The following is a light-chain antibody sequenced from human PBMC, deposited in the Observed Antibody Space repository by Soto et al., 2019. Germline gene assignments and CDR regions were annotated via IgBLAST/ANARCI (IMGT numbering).Light chain of an antibody. Sequence: DIQLTQSPSILSASVGDRVTITCRASQGISSDLAWYQQKPGKAPNLLIYAASALQTGVPSRFSGSGSGTEFTLTISSLQPEDFATYYCQQLSTYPITFGQGTRLEIK. V-gene: IGKV1-9*01. CDR1: QGISSD. CDR2: AAS. CDR3: QQLSTYPIT. J-gene: IGKJ5*01.